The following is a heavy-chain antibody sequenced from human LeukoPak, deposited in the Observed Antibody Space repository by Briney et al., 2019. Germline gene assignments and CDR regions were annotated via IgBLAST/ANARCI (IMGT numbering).Heavy chain of an antibody. V-gene: IGHV1-69*13. J-gene: IGHJ6*03. Sequence: ASVNVSCKASGGTFSSYAISWVRQAPGQGLEWMGGIIPIFGTANYAQKFQGRVTITADESTSTAYMELSSLRSEDTAVYYCARETKGVANHYYYYYMDVWGKGTTVTISS. CDR1: GGTFSSYA. D-gene: IGHD5-12*01. CDR2: IIPIFGTA. CDR3: ARETKGVANHYYYYYMDV.